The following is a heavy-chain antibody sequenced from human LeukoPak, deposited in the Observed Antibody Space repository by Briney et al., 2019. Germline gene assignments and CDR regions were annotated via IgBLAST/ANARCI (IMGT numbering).Heavy chain of an antibody. J-gene: IGHJ4*02. CDR1: GGSISSYY. Sequence: SETLSLTCTVSGGSISSYYWSWIRQPPGKGLEWIGEINHSGSTNYNPSLKSRVTISVDTSKNQFCLKLSSVTAADTAVYYCAKDKHYGSGSFDYWGQGTLVTVSS. CDR3: AKDKHYGSGSFDY. D-gene: IGHD3-10*01. V-gene: IGHV4-34*01. CDR2: INHSGST.